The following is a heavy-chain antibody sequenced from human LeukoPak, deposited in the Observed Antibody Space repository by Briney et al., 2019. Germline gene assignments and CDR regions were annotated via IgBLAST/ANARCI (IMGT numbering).Heavy chain of an antibody. CDR3: AKSGRSGWYGDY. CDR2: ISYDGSNK. D-gene: IGHD6-19*01. CDR1: GFTFSSDG. V-gene: IGHV3-30*18. Sequence: GRSLRLSCAAPGFTFSSDGMHWVRQAPGKGLEWVAVISYDGSNKYYADSVKGRFTISRDNSKNTLYLQMNSLRAEDTAVYCCAKSGRSGWYGDYWGQGTLVTVSS. J-gene: IGHJ4*02.